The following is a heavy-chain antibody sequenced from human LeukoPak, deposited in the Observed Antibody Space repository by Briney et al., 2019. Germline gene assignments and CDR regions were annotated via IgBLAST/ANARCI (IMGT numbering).Heavy chain of an antibody. J-gene: IGHJ6*02. D-gene: IGHD6-13*01. V-gene: IGHV3-7*03. Sequence: GGSLRLSCAASGFTFSSYWMSWVRQAPGKGLEWVANIKQDGSEKYYVDSVKGRFTISRDNAKNSLYLQMNSLRAEDTAVYYCARDLAAAGTLFEPHEADYYYYGMDVWGQGTTVTVSS. CDR3: ARDLAAAGTLFEPHEADYYYYGMDV. CDR1: GFTFSSYW. CDR2: IKQDGSEK.